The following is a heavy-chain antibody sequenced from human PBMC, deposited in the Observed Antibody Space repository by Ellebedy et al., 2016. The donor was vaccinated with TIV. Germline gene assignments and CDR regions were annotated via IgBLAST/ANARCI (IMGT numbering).Heavy chain of an antibody. CDR1: GFTFSSYG. V-gene: IGHV3-30*18. D-gene: IGHD6-13*01. CDR3: AKDLDPVIAAADPNWFDP. Sequence: GESLKISXAASGFTFSSYGMHWVRQAPGKGLEWVAVISYDGSNKYYADSVKGRFTISRDNSKNTLYLQMNSLRAEDTAVYYCAKDLDPVIAAADPNWFDPWGQGTLVTVSS. CDR2: ISYDGSNK. J-gene: IGHJ5*02.